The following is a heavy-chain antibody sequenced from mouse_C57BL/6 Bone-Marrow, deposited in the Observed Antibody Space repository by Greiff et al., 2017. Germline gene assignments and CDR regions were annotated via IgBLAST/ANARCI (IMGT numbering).Heavy chain of an antibody. J-gene: IGHJ1*03. Sequence: LKESGPELVKPGASVKISCKASGYSFTGYYMNWVKQSPEKSLEWIGEINPSTGGTTYNQKFKAKATLTVDKSSSTAYMQLKSLTSEDSAVYYCARGPYYYGSSDWYFDVWGTGTTVTVSS. CDR3: ARGPYYYGSSDWYFDV. CDR2: INPSTGGT. CDR1: GYSFTGYY. D-gene: IGHD1-1*01. V-gene: IGHV1-42*01.